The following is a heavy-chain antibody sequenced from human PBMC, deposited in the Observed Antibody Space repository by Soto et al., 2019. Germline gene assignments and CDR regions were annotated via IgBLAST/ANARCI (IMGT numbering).Heavy chain of an antibody. Sequence: SETLSLTCAVYGGSFSGYYWSWIRQPPGKGLEWIGEINHSGSTNYNPSLKSRVTISVDNAKNSLYLQMNSLRAEDTAVYYCARDYSSYGPFDYWGQGTLVTVSS. CDR2: INHSGST. CDR1: GGSFSGYY. CDR3: ARDYSSYGPFDY. V-gene: IGHV4-34*01. J-gene: IGHJ4*02. D-gene: IGHD5-18*01.